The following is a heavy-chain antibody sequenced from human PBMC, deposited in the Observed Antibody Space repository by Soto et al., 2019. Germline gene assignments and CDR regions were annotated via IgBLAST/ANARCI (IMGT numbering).Heavy chain of an antibody. Sequence: SLKISCKGSGYSFTSHWIGWVRQMPGKGLEWMGIIYPGDSDTRYSPSFQGQVTISADKSISTAYLQWSSLKASDTAMYYCARHELPYSYGYYYYYGMDVWGQGTTVTVSS. CDR2: IYPGDSDT. J-gene: IGHJ6*02. CDR1: GYSFTSHW. V-gene: IGHV5-51*01. D-gene: IGHD5-18*01. CDR3: ARHELPYSYGYYYYYGMDV.